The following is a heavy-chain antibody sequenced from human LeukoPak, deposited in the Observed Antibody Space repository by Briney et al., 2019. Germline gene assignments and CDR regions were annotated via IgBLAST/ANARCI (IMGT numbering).Heavy chain of an antibody. J-gene: IGHJ4*02. CDR2: INPNSGGT. CDR1: GYTFTGYY. D-gene: IGHD6-13*01. Sequence: GASVKVSCKASGYTFTGYYMHWVRQAPGQGLEWVGWINPNSGGTYYAQKFQGRVTMTRDMSTSTVYMELSSLRSEDTAVYYCARDMRVRKDLDSSIWNRPLYYFDYWGQGTLVTVSS. V-gene: IGHV1-2*02. CDR3: ARDMRVRKDLDSSIWNRPLYYFDY.